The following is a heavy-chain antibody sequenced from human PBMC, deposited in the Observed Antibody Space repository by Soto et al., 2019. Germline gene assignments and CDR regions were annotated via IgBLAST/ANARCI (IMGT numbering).Heavy chain of an antibody. CDR2: ISGSDDST. D-gene: IGHD6-6*01. CDR1: GFTFSSYA. CDR3: AKRSSSSTFDY. V-gene: IGHV3-23*01. Sequence: VLLLESGGGLVQPGESLRLSCAASGFTFSSYAMSWVRQAPGKGLEWVSAISGSDDSTYYADSVKGRFTISRDNSKNTRYLQMNSLRAEDTAVYYCAKRSSSSTFDYWGQGTLVTVSS. J-gene: IGHJ4*02.